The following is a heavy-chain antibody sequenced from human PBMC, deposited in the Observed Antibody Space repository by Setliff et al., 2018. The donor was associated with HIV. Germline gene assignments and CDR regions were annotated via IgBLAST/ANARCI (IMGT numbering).Heavy chain of an antibody. CDR3: ARDLAY. J-gene: IGHJ4*02. V-gene: IGHV3-48*01. Sequence: HPGGSLRLSCAASGFTVSSHYMSWVRQAPGKGLEWVAYISSDGGTIYYADSVKGRFTISRDNSKNTMFLQMNNLRAEDTAFYYCARDLAYWGQGTLVTVSS. CDR2: ISSDGGTI. CDR1: GFTVSSHY.